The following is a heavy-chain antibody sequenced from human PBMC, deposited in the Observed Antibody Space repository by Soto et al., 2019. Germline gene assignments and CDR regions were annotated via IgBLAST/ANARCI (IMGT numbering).Heavy chain of an antibody. D-gene: IGHD3-22*01. J-gene: IGHJ4*02. V-gene: IGHV3-64D*06. CDR2: ISDDGGTT. CDR3: VKPPAYYIDSTTYYSG. Sequence: GGSLRLSCAASGFTFSSYGMHWVRQAPGKGLEYVSAISDDGGTTYYADSVKGRFTISRDNSKKSLYLQMSSLRAEDTAVYYCVKPPAYYIDSTTYYSGWGQGSLVTVSS. CDR1: GFTFSSYG.